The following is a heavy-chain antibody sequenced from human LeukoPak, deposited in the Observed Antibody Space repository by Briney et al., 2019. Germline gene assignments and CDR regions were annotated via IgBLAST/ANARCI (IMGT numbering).Heavy chain of an antibody. Sequence: GSLRLSCAASGFTFSSYAMSWVRQAPGKGLEWVSAISGSGGSTYYADSVKGRFTISRDNSKNTLYLQMNSLRAEDTAVYYCAKDSPDYVWGSYRKTFDYWGQGTLVTVSS. D-gene: IGHD3-16*02. V-gene: IGHV3-23*01. CDR2: ISGSGGST. CDR3: AKDSPDYVWGSYRKTFDY. CDR1: GFTFSSYA. J-gene: IGHJ4*02.